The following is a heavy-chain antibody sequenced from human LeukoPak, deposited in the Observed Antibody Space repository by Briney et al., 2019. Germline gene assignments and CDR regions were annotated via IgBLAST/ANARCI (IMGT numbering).Heavy chain of an antibody. Sequence: SETLSLTCTVSGGSISSGGYYWSWIRQHPGKGLEWIGYIYYSGSTYYNPSLKSRVTISVDTSKNQFSLKLSSVTAADTAVYYCARDHPDIGFDPWGQGTLVTVSS. CDR1: GGSISSGGYY. V-gene: IGHV4-31*03. CDR2: IYYSGST. J-gene: IGHJ5*02. D-gene: IGHD2-15*01. CDR3: ARDHPDIGFDP.